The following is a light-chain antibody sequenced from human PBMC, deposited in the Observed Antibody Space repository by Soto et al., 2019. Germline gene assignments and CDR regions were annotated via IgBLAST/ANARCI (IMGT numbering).Light chain of an antibody. V-gene: IGKV1-5*01. J-gene: IGKJ1*01. Sequence: DIQMTQSPSTLSASVGDRVTLTCRASQSISSRLAWYQLKPGKAPTLLISDASSLERGVPSTCSGSGSGAAFTLTISTLQPDDFATDYCQQYSGDSRTFGQGTKVDIK. CDR1: QSISSR. CDR2: DAS. CDR3: QQYSGDSRT.